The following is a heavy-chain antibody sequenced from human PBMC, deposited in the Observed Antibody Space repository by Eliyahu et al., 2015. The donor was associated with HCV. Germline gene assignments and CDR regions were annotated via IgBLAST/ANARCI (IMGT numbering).Heavy chain of an antibody. CDR1: GYXFSTYD. J-gene: IGHJ4*02. D-gene: IGHD3-10*02. CDR3: ARGSTSKFYDVTRAPFDH. V-gene: IGHV1-8*01. CDR2: LNPNSGNT. Sequence: QVHLVQSGADVKKPGASVKVSCKASGYXFSTYDIXWVXQATGQGLEWMGWLNPNSGNTAYAQNFQGRVTMSRDTSISTAYMELRSLRPDDTAVYYCARGSTSKFYDVTRAPFDHWGQGTLVTVSS.